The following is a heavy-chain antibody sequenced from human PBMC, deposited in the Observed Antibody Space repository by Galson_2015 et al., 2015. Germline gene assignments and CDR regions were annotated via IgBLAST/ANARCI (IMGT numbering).Heavy chain of an antibody. V-gene: IGHV1-2*06. CDR1: GYTFTGYY. J-gene: IGHJ3*02. D-gene: IGHD5-24*01. CDR2: INPNSGGT. Sequence: SVKVSCKASGYTFTGYYMHWVRQAPGQGLEWMGRINPNSGGTNYAQKFQGRVTMARDTSISTAYMELSRLRSDDTAVYYCAREDRDGYNYAAFEIWGQGTMVTVSS. CDR3: AREDRDGYNYAAFEI.